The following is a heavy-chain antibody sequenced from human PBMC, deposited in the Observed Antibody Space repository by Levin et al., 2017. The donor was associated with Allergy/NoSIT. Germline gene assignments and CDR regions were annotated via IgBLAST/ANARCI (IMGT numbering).Heavy chain of an antibody. CDR1: GGSFSGYY. CDR2: INHSGST. Sequence: SETLSLTCAVYGGSFSGYYWSWIRQPPGKGLEWIGEINHSGSTNYNPSLKSRVTISVDTSKNQFSLKLSSVTAADTAVYYCARGVRGHIVVVTAPPRAEYFQHWGQGTLVTVSS. V-gene: IGHV4-34*01. D-gene: IGHD2-21*02. CDR3: ARGVRGHIVVVTAPPRAEYFQH. J-gene: IGHJ1*01.